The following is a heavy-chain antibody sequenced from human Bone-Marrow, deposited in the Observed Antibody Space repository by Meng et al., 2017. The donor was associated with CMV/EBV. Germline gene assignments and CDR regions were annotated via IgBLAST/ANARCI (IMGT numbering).Heavy chain of an antibody. CDR1: GFTFSSYW. Sequence: GESLKISCAASGFTFSSYWMTWVRQAPGRGLEWVANIKEDGGEKYYVDSVKGRFTISRDNAKYSLYLQMNSLRAEDTAVYYCARVLQIIMAARHGWFDPWGQGTLVTVSS. J-gene: IGHJ5*02. CDR2: IKEDGGEK. D-gene: IGHD6-6*01. CDR3: ARVLQIIMAARHGWFDP. V-gene: IGHV3-7*01.